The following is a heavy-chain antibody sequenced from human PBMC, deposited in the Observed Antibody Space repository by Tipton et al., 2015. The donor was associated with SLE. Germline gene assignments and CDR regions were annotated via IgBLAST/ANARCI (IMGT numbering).Heavy chain of an antibody. D-gene: IGHD3-16*01. CDR2: IYYSGST. CDR3: ARDGFGGAGFGC. J-gene: IGHJ4*02. CDR1: GGSISSYY. V-gene: IGHV4-59*01. Sequence: TLSLTCTVSGGSISSYYWSWIRQPPGKGLQWIGYIYYSGSTNYNPSLKSRVTISVDTSKNQFSLNLSSVTAADTAVYYCARDGFGGAGFGCWGQGPLGTVSS.